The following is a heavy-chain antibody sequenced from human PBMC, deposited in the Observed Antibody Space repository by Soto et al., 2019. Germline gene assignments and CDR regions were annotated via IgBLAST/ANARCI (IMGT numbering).Heavy chain of an antibody. CDR2: IYYSGST. J-gene: IGHJ6*02. D-gene: IGHD3-10*01. V-gene: IGHV4-59*01. Sequence: LSLTFTVSGGSISSYYWSWIRQPPGKGLEWIGYIYYSGSTNYNPSLKSRVTISVDTSKNQFSLKLSSATAADTAVYYCAREKTSYYGSGSYYTPLYGMDVWGQGTTVTVSS. CDR3: AREKTSYYGSGSYYTPLYGMDV. CDR1: GGSISSYY.